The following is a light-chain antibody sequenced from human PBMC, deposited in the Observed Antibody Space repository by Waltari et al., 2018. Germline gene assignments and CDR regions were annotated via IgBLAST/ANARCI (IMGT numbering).Light chain of an antibody. CDR3: QQANSFPT. J-gene: IGKJ1*01. Sequence: WRGSEGSSSWLGWYQQKAGEAPKLINYAASSVQSGVPSRFGGSGAGTDFTLTISSLQPEDFATYYCQQANSFPTFGQGTKVEIK. V-gene: IGKV1-12*01. CDR2: AAS. CDR1: EGSSSW.